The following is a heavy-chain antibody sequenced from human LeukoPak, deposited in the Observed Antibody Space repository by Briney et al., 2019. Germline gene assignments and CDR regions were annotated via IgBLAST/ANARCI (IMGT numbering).Heavy chain of an antibody. V-gene: IGHV4-59*01. CDR3: ARVYQSAEYYFDY. Sequence: SETLSLTCTVSGGSIDSYYWSWIRQPLGKGLEWIGYIYYTGSTEYHPSLKSRVTISLDTSKNQFSLKLTSVTAADTAVYYCARVYQSAEYYFDYWGQGNLVSVSP. CDR1: GGSIDSYY. CDR2: IYYTGST. J-gene: IGHJ4*02. D-gene: IGHD2-2*01.